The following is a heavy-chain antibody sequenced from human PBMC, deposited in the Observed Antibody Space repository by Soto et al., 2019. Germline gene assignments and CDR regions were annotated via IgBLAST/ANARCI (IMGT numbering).Heavy chain of an antibody. V-gene: IGHV4-39*01. CDR2: IYYRGST. Sequence: QLQLQESGPGLVKPSETLSLTCGVSGGSITSSSYYWGWIRQAPGRGLEWIGTIYYRGSTYYNPSLESRVTISADTSKNQLSLNLRSVTAADTALYYCASPAGADYTFDYWGQGILVTVSS. CDR3: ASPAGADYTFDY. CDR1: GGSITSSSYY. J-gene: IGHJ4*02. D-gene: IGHD4-4*01.